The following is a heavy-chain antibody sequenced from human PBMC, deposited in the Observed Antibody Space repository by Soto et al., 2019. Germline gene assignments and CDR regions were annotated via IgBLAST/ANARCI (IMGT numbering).Heavy chain of an antibody. Sequence: PGGSLRLSCAASGFSVTSYSINWVRQAPGKGLQWVSQISSSGTTVHYADSVKGRFTISRDSPKNSLYLQMNSLRDEDTAVYYCARVWGGYSSSAGFDYWGRGTLVTVSS. D-gene: IGHD6-6*01. CDR3: ARVWGGYSSSAGFDY. J-gene: IGHJ4*02. CDR1: GFSVTSYS. V-gene: IGHV3-48*02. CDR2: ISSSGTTV.